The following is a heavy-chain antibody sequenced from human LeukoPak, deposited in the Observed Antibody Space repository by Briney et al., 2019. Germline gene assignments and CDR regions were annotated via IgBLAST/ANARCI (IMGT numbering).Heavy chain of an antibody. D-gene: IGHD2-15*01. Sequence: PSETLSLTCTVSGGSISSSSYYWGWIRQPPGKGLEWIGSIYYSGSTYYSPSLKSRVTISVDTSKNQFSLKLSSVTAADTAVYYCARVIDPVVVVAATDAFDIWGQGTMVTVSS. V-gene: IGHV4-39*01. CDR3: ARVIDPVVVVAATDAFDI. CDR1: GGSISSSSYY. J-gene: IGHJ3*02. CDR2: IYYSGST.